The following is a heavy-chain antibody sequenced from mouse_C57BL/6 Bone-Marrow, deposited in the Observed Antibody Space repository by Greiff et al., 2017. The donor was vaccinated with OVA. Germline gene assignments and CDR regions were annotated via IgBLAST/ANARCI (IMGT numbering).Heavy chain of an antibody. D-gene: IGHD1-1*01. Sequence: EVQLQQSGPVLARPGASVKMSCKPSGYTFTSYWMHWVKQSPGQGLEWIGALSPGTSDPSSNQKFKGKAKLTVVTSASTAYMEISCLAKENSAVYYCATADGSSDCYFDNWGQGTTLTVSS. CDR3: ATADGSSDCYFDN. J-gene: IGHJ2*01. CDR1: GYTFTSYW. CDR2: LSPGTSDP. V-gene: IGHV1-5*01.